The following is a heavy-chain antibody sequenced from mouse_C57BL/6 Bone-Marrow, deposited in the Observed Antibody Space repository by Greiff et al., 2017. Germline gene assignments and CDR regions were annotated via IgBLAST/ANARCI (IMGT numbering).Heavy chain of an antibody. J-gene: IGHJ3*01. CDR1: GYTFTSYW. Sequence: QVQLQQPGAELVMPGASVKLSCKASGYTFTSYWMHWVKQRPGQGLEWIGEIDPSDSYTNYNQKFKGKSTLTVDKSSSTAYMQLSSLTSEDSAVYYCARRDDGYLAWFAYWGQGTLVTVSA. CDR2: IDPSDSYT. V-gene: IGHV1-69*01. D-gene: IGHD2-3*01. CDR3: ARRDDGYLAWFAY.